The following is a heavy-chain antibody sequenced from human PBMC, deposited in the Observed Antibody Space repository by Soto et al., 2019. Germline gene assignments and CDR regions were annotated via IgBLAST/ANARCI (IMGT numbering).Heavy chain of an antibody. J-gene: IGHJ4*02. CDR1: GYSFTGCW. CDR2: IDPSDSYT. V-gene: IGHV5-10-1*01. Sequence: GESLKISCKGPGYSFTGCWITWVRQMPGKGLEWMGKIDPSDSYTDYSLSFQANDTISADKSISTAYLQWSSLTASVTAVYYCARHNPPCISLDVSRASCLDFWGQGTLVTVSS. CDR3: ARHNPPCISLDVSRASCLDF. D-gene: IGHD2-2*01.